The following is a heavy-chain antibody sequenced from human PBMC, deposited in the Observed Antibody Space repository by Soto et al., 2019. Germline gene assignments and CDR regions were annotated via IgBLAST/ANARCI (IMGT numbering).Heavy chain of an antibody. CDR2: IYHSGIT. CDR3: ARGLAVRGSYGLDV. V-gene: IGHV4-30-2*01. CDR1: GASISSGGSS. Sequence: QLQLQESGSGLVKPSQTLSLTCAVSGASISSGGSSWSWIRQAPGTGLEWIGYIYHSGITNYNPSLKSRVTISVDKSLTQFSLSLSFVTAADTAVYYCARGLAVRGSYGLDVWGQGTTVTVSS. D-gene: IGHD3-10*01. J-gene: IGHJ6*02.